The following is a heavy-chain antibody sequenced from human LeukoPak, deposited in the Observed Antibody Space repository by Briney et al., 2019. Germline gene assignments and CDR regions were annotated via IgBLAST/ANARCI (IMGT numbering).Heavy chain of an antibody. V-gene: IGHV5-51*01. D-gene: IGHD3-10*01. CDR3: ARLMGYYGSGSYYFSPWMDY. CDR1: GSSFTSYW. CDR2: IYPGDSDT. J-gene: IGHJ4*02. Sequence: GASLQISCKGSGSSFTSYWIGWVRQLPGKGLEWMGIIYPGDSDTRYSPSFQGQVTISADKSISTAYLQWSSLKASDTAMYYCARLMGYYGSGSYYFSPWMDYWGQGTLVTVSS.